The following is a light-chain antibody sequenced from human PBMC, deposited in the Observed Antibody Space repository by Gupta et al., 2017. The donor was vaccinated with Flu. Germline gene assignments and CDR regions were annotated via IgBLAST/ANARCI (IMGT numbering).Light chain of an antibody. Sequence: ITISGTGTGSDIGGYNFVSWYQQHPVKAPKLMIYEVSNRPSGVSDRFSGSKSGNTASLTISGLHPEDEADYYCSSYTSIIGTRVFGTGTEVTVL. CDR1: GSDIGGYNF. V-gene: IGLV2-14*01. CDR3: SSYTSIIGTRV. CDR2: EVS. J-gene: IGLJ1*01.